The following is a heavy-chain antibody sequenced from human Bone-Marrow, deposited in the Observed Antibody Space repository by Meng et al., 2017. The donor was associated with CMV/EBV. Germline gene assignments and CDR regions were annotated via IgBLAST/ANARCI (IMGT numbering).Heavy chain of an antibody. J-gene: IGHJ4*02. V-gene: IGHV4-31*01. CDR2: IYYSGST. D-gene: IGHD6-13*01. CDR1: GGSISSDGHH. CDR3: ARDPGRIAAAGTIY. Sequence: SETLSLTCTVSGGSISSDGHHWSWIRQHPGKGLELIGYIYYSGSTYYNPSLQSPVTISVDTSKYQFSLKLSSVTAADTAVYYCARDPGRIAAAGTIYWGQGTLVTVSS.